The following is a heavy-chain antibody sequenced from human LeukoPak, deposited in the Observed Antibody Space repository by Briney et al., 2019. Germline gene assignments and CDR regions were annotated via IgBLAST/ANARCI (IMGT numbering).Heavy chain of an antibody. V-gene: IGHV3-23*01. Sequence: GGSLRLSCAASVVTFSSYAMNCGCHAPGEGLECGSISGSGGDTYYADSAKGRFTISRDNSKNTLYLQMNSLRAEDTAVYYCAKARGATYGTYYFDYWGQGTLVTVSS. CDR2: ISGSGGDT. D-gene: IGHD4/OR15-4a*01. CDR1: VVTFSSYA. J-gene: IGHJ4*02. CDR3: AKARGATYGTYYFDY.